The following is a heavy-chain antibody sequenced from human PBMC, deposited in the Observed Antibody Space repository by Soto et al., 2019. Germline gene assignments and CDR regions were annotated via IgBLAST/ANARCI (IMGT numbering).Heavy chain of an antibody. CDR1: GGSISSYY. Sequence: PSETLSLTCTVSGGSISSYYWSWIRQPPGKGLEWIGYIYYSGITNYNPSLKSRVTISVDTSKNQFSLKLSSVTAADTAVYYCAISERREESYDDFDMWGQGTMLTVSS. V-gene: IGHV4-59*01. J-gene: IGHJ3*02. CDR2: IYYSGIT. CDR3: AISERREESYDDFDM.